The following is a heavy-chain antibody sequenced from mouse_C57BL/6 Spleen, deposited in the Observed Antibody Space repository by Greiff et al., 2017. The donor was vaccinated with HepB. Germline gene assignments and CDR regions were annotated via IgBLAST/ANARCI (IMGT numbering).Heavy chain of an antibody. CDR3: ARVVPNWNWYFDV. D-gene: IGHD4-1*01. J-gene: IGHJ1*03. CDR2: INPNNGGT. V-gene: IGHV1-18*01. CDR1: GYTFTDYN. Sequence: VQLQQSGPELVKPGASVKIPCKASGYTFTDYNMDWVKQSHGKSLEWIGDINPNNGGTIYNQKFKGKATLTVDKSSSTAYMELRSLTSEDTAVYYCARVVPNWNWYFDVWGTGTTVTVSS.